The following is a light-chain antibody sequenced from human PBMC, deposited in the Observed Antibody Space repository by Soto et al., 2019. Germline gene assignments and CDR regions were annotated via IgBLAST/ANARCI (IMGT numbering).Light chain of an antibody. CDR1: SSDVGSYTL. J-gene: IGLJ2*01. Sequence: QSVLTQPASVSGSPGQSITISCTGTSSDVGSYTLVSWYQQHPGKAPKLMIYEGSKRPSGVSNRFSGSKSGNTASLTISGLQAEDEADYYCCSYAGSRDVVFGGGTKVTVL. V-gene: IGLV2-23*01. CDR3: CSYAGSRDVV. CDR2: EGS.